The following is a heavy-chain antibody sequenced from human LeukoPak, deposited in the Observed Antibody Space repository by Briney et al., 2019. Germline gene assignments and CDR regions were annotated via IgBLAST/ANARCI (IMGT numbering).Heavy chain of an antibody. D-gene: IGHD1-26*01. Sequence: ASVKVSCKASGYTFATYGVTFVRQAPGQGLEWVGWISAYNGDTDYAQKLQGRVTMTTDTSTGTAYMELRNLKSDDTAVYYCARSRLGVLDYWGQGTLVTVSS. V-gene: IGHV1-18*01. CDR3: ARSRLGVLDY. J-gene: IGHJ4*02. CDR1: GYTFATYG. CDR2: ISAYNGDT.